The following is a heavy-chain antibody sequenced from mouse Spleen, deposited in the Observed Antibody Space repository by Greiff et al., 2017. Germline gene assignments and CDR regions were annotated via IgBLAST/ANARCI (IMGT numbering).Heavy chain of an antibody. CDR2: ISSGGSYT. CDR1: GFTFSSYA. J-gene: IGHJ1*01. Sequence: EVKLVESGGGLVKPGGSLKLSCAASGFTFSSYAMSWVRQTPEKRLEWVATISSGGSYTYYPDSVKGRFTISRDNAKNTLYLQMSSLRSEDTAMYYCARRAMITDWYFDVWGAGTTVTVSS. V-gene: IGHV5-9-1*01. D-gene: IGHD2-4*01. CDR3: ARRAMITDWYFDV.